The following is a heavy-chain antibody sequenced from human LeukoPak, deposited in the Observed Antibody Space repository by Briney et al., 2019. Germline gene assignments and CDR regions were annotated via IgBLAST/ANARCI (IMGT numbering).Heavy chain of an antibody. D-gene: IGHD3-22*01. CDR2: INHSGST. CDR1: GGSFNGYY. CDR3: ARRWGGFSYYYDSSGYPRFDY. J-gene: IGHJ4*02. V-gene: IGHV4-34*01. Sequence: SETLSLTCAVYGGSFNGYYWSWIRQPPGKVLEWIGEINHSGSTNYNPSLKSRVTISVDTSKNQFSLKLSSVTAADTAVYYCARRWGGFSYYYDSSGYPRFDYWGQGTLVTVSS.